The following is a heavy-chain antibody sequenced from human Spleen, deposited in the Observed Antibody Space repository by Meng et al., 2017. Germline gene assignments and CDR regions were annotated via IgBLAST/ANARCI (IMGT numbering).Heavy chain of an antibody. D-gene: IGHD5-18*01. CDR3: ARGGYSYGPDY. CDR2: IYYSGST. Sequence: QVQLPDLGPGLVRPSGTRSLSCGVSGCSVTSDSYYVHWIRQSPGKGLEWIAYIYYSGSTNYNPSLKSRVTISVDTSKNQFSLKLSSVTAADTAVYYCARGGYSYGPDYWGQGTLVTVSS. J-gene: IGHJ4*02. V-gene: IGHV4-61*01. CDR1: GCSVTSDSYY.